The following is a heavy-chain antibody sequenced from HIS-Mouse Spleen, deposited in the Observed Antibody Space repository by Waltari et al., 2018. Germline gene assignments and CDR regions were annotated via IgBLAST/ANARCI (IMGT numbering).Heavy chain of an antibody. CDR1: GGTVRSDA. V-gene: IGHV1-69*04. CDR3: ARGVEMATIKGYYFDY. Sequence: QVQLVQSGAEVKKPGSSVKVSCKASGGTVRSDAIRWVRQAPGQGREWMGRIIPILGIANYAQKFQGRVTITADKSTSTAYMELSSLRSEDTAVYYCARGVEMATIKGYYFDYWGQGTLVTVSS. D-gene: IGHD5-12*01. CDR2: IIPILGIA. J-gene: IGHJ4*02.